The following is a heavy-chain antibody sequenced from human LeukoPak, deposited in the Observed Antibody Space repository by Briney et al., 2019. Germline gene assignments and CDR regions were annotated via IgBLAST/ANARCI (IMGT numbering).Heavy chain of an antibody. CDR1: GGSISSSNYY. D-gene: IGHD6-6*01. V-gene: IGHV4-39*01. CDR2: IYYRGNT. J-gene: IGHJ4*02. CDR3: VRRISARPGDCFDS. Sequence: PSETLSLTCTVSGGSISSSNYYWGWIRQSPGKGLEWIGRIYYRGNTYYNPSLESRLTMSVDTSKNQFSLKLSSVTAADTAVYYCVRRISARPGDCFDSWGQGTLVTVSS.